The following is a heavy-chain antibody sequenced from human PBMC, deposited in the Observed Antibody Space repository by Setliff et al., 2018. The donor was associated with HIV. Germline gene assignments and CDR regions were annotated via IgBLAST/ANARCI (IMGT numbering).Heavy chain of an antibody. D-gene: IGHD3-3*01. Sequence: PSETLSLTCAVYGGSFSGYYWSWIRQPPGKGLEWIGYMYYSGNTNYNPSLKGRVTISVDTSKSQFSLKLNSVTAADTAVYYCARDQSDWFYWGQGTLVTVSS. V-gene: IGHV4-59*01. CDR1: GGSFSGYY. CDR3: ARDQSDWFY. CDR2: MYYSGNT. J-gene: IGHJ4*02.